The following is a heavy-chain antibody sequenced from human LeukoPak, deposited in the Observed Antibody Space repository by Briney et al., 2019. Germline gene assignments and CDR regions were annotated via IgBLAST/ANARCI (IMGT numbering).Heavy chain of an antibody. J-gene: IGHJ4*02. CDR3: ASGNPMSFDY. CDR1: GFTFSSYG. Sequence: GGSLRLSCAASGFTFSSYGMHWVRQAPGKGLEWVAFIRYDGSNKYYVDSVKGRFTISRDNSKDTLYLQMNSLRAEDTAVYYCASGNPMSFDYWGQGTLVTVSS. CDR2: IRYDGSNK. D-gene: IGHD2-15*01. V-gene: IGHV3-30*02.